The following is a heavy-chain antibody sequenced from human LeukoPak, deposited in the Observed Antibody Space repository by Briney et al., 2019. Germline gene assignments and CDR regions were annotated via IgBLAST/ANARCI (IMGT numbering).Heavy chain of an antibody. J-gene: IGHJ4*02. D-gene: IGHD1-26*01. CDR1: GFSLSTSGMY. CDR3: ARSIVGAIPFDY. Sequence: SGPTLANPTQTLTLTCTFSGFSLSTSGMYLSWIRQPPGKALEWLARIDWDDGKYYRTSLKTRLTISKDTSKNQVVLTMTNMDPVDTATYYCARSIVGAIPFDYWGQGTLVTVSS. V-gene: IGHV2-70*11. CDR2: IDWDDGK.